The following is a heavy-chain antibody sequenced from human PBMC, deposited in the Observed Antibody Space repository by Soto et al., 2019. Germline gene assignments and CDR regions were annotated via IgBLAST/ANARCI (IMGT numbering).Heavy chain of an antibody. CDR3: ARSGSYYNVQHSFDY. Sequence: GESPKISCKGSGYSFTSYWIGWVRQMPGKGLEWMGIIYPGDSDTRYSPSFQGQVTISADKSISTAYLQWSSLKASDTAMYYCARSGSYYNVQHSFDYWGQGTLVTVSS. CDR2: IYPGDSDT. J-gene: IGHJ4*02. CDR1: GYSFTSYW. V-gene: IGHV5-51*01. D-gene: IGHD3-10*01.